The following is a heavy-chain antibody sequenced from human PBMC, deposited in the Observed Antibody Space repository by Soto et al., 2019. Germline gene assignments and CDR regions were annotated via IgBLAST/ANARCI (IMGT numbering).Heavy chain of an antibody. D-gene: IGHD6-6*01. CDR1: GYTFTGYY. CDR3: AREIEARPSDAFDI. J-gene: IGHJ3*02. V-gene: IGHV1-2*04. Sequence: ASVKVSCKASGYTFTGYYMHWVRQAPGQGLEWMGWINPNSGGTNYAQKFQGWVTMTRDTSISTAYMELSRLRSDDTAVYYCAREIEARPSDAFDIWSQGTMVTVSS. CDR2: INPNSGGT.